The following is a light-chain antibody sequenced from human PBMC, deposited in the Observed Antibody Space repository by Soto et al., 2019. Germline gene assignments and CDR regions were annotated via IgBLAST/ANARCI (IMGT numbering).Light chain of an antibody. CDR1: SGDVGFYDF. CDR2: GVT. CDR3: ASYTGSSTYL. Sequence: QSALTQPASMSGAPGQSITISCTGTSGDVGFYDFVSWYQQHPGKVPRLIIYGVTKRPSGVSHRFSGSKSGNTASLTISGLQVEVEADYSSASYTGSSTYLFGGGTKVTVL. J-gene: IGLJ3*02. V-gene: IGLV2-14*03.